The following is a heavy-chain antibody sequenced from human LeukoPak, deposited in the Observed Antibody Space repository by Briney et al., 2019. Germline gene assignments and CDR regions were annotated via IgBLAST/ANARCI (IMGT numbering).Heavy chain of an antibody. CDR1: GGSISSDGYF. D-gene: IGHD2-2*01. CDR2: IYHSGSI. Sequence: MPSETLSLTCNVSGGSISSDGYFWSWIRQPPGKGLEWIGYIYHSGSIYYNPSLKSRVTISVDRSKNQFSLRLSSVTVADTAVYYCARALYCSTTSCYPGVGYTWFDPWGQGTLVTVSS. J-gene: IGHJ5*02. CDR3: ARALYCSTTSCYPGVGYTWFDP. V-gene: IGHV4-30-2*01.